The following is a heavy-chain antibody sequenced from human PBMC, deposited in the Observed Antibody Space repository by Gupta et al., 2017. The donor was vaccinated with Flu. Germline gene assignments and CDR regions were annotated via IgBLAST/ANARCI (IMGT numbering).Heavy chain of an antibody. D-gene: IGHD4-17*01. V-gene: IGHV3-21*01. CDR1: GFTFSSYN. Sequence: EVQLVDSGGGLVKPGGSLRLSCAASGFTFSSYNMNWVRQAPGKGLEWVSSITSSSSYIYYADSVKGRFTISRDNAKNSLYLEMNSLRAEDTAAYYCARDGNYGGNSYGAFDIWGQGTMVTVSS. CDR2: ITSSSSYI. J-gene: IGHJ3*02. CDR3: ARDGNYGGNSYGAFDI.